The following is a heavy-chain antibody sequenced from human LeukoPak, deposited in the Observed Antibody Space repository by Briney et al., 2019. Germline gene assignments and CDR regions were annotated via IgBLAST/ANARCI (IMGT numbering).Heavy chain of an antibody. CDR2: IKQDGSEK. CDR1: GFTLSSYW. V-gene: IGHV3-7*01. D-gene: IGHD1-14*01. Sequence: GGSLRLSCAASGFTLSSYWMTWVRQAPGKGLEWVADIKQDGSEKYYVDSVKGRFTISRDNAKNSLYLQMNSLRAEDTAVYYCATVRSNYYYYYMDVWGKGTTVTVSS. J-gene: IGHJ6*03. CDR3: ATVRSNYYYYYMDV.